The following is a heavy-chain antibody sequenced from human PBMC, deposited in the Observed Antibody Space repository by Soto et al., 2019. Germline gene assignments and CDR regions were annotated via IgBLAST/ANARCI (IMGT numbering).Heavy chain of an antibody. CDR3: ARDAWELLDHYFDY. CDR1: GFTLSSYE. Sequence: EVQLVESGGGLVQPGGSLRLSCAASGFTLSSYEMNWVRQAPGKGLEWVSYISSGGNKVYYADSVKGRFTISRDNAKNSRYLQMNSLRAEDTAVYYCARDAWELLDHYFDYWGQGTLVTVSS. J-gene: IGHJ4*02. CDR2: ISSGGNKV. D-gene: IGHD1-26*01. V-gene: IGHV3-48*03.